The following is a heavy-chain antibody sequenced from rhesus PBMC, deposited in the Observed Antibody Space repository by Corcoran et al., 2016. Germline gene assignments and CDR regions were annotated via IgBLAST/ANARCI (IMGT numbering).Heavy chain of an antibody. CDR1: GGSISDSYW. Sequence: QVQLQESGPGVVKPSETLSLTCAVSGGSISDSYWWSWIRPLPGKGLEWIGYIYGSRTSTTNHPSPKSLVTLSDETSKELVSVELSCETAADTAVYYCAKGGYEADDGYYYRGLNRFDVWGAGVLVTVSS. D-gene: IGHD3-9*01. J-gene: IGHJ5-1*01. CDR3: AKGGYEADDGYYYRGLNRFDV. CDR2: IYGSRTST. V-gene: IGHV4S10*01.